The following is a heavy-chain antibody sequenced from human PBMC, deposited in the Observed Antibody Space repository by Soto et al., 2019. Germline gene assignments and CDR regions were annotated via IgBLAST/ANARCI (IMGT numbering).Heavy chain of an antibody. CDR2: IWYDGSIK. V-gene: IGHV3-33*01. CDR3: ARDEVGCRGGDCPIWGMDV. J-gene: IGHJ6*02. CDR1: GFTFSRHG. D-gene: IGHD2-21*02. Sequence: QVQLVESGGGVVQPGRSLRLSCGASGFTFSRHGMHWVRQAPGKGLEGVAVIWYDGSIKYYADSVKGRFTISRDNSKNMLYLQMNSLRGEDTAIYYCARDEVGCRGGDCPIWGMDVWGQGTTVTVSS.